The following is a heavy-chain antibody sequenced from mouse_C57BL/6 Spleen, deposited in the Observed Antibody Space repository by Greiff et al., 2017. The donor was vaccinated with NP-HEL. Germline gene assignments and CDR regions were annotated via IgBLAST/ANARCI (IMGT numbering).Heavy chain of an antibody. CDR1: GFSLTSYG. CDR2: IWSGGST. Sequence: VQRVESGPGLVQPSQSLSITCTVSGFSLTSYGVHWVRQSPGKGLEWLGVIWSGGSTDYNAAFISRLSISKDNSKSQVFFKMNSLQADDTAIYYCARRNLDWYFDVWGTGTTVTVSS. V-gene: IGHV2-2*01. J-gene: IGHJ1*03. CDR3: ARRNLDWYFDV.